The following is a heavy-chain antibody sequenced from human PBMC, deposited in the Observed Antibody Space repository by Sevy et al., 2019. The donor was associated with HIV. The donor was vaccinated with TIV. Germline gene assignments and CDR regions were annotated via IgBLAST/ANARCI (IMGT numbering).Heavy chain of an antibody. D-gene: IGHD6-19*01. J-gene: IGHJ4*02. CDR1: GFTFSSYA. CDR2: ISYDGNNK. V-gene: IGHV3-30-3*01. Sequence: GESLKISCAASGFTFSSYAMHWVRQAPGKGLEWVAVISYDGNNKYYADSVKGRFTISRDNSKNTLYLQMNSLRAEDTAIYYCARDGGYSSGWYPGVYWGQGTLVTVSS. CDR3: ARDGGYSSGWYPGVY.